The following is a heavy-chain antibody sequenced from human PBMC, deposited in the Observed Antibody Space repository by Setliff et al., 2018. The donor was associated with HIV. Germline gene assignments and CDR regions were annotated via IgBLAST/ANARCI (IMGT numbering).Heavy chain of an antibody. CDR3: ARGAIAAAGDFDY. CDR1: GGSISSGSYF. CDR2: IYTSGST. V-gene: IGHV4-61*09. J-gene: IGHJ4*02. D-gene: IGHD6-13*01. Sequence: SETLSLTCTVSGGSISSGSYFWSWIRQPAGKGLEWIGHIYTSGSTNYNPSLKSRVTISVDTSKNQFSLRLSSVTAADTAVYYCARGAIAAAGDFDYWGQGTLVTVSS.